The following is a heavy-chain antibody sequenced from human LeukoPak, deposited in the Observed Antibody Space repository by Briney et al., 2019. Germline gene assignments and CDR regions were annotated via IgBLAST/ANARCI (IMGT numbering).Heavy chain of an antibody. CDR1: GFTFTRSI. V-gene: IGHV3-64*01. D-gene: IGHD2-15*01. CDR2: ICGNVDDT. J-gene: IGHJ4*02. CDR3: AKDFGSSFDN. Sequence: GGSLRLSCAASGFTFTRSIMHWVHQAPGKGLEHISAICGNVDDTYYANSVKGRFSISRDNSESTVYLRMYTLRARDTGVYYCAKDFGSSFDNRGPRTPVTLSS.